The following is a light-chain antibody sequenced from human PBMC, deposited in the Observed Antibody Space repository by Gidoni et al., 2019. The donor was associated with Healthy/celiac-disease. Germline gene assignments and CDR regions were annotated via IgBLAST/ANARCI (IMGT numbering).Light chain of an antibody. Sequence: DIQMTHSPSSLSASVGDRVTITCRAMQSMSSYLNWYQQKPGKAPKLLIYAASSLQSGVPSRFSGSGSGTDFTLTISSLQPEDFATYYCQQSYSTPQTFXXXTKVEIK. V-gene: IGKV1-39*01. CDR1: QSMSSY. CDR3: QQSYSTPQT. J-gene: IGKJ1*01. CDR2: AAS.